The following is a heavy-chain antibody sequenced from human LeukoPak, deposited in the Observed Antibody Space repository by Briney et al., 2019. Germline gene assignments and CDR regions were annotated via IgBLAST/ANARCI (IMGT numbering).Heavy chain of an antibody. CDR3: AKGSFGIVGATYFDY. CDR1: GFIFSSYA. CDR2: ISGSGGST. D-gene: IGHD1-26*01. Sequence: GGSLRLSCAASGFIFSSYAMNWVRQAPGKGLEWVSAISGSGGSTYYADSVKGRFTISRDNSKNTLYLQMNSLRAEDTAVYYCAKGSFGIVGATYFDYWGQGTLVTVSS. V-gene: IGHV3-23*01. J-gene: IGHJ4*02.